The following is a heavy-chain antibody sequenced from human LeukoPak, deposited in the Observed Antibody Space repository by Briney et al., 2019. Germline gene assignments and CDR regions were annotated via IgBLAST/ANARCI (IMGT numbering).Heavy chain of an antibody. CDR3: ARDLTRITGWFDP. CDR1: GGSISSGGYY. J-gene: IGHJ5*02. CDR2: IYYSGST. V-gene: IGHV4-31*03. Sequence: PSQTLSLTCTVSGGSISSGGYYWSWIRQHPGKGLEWIGYIYYSGSTYYNPSLKSRVTISVDTSKNQFSLKLSSVTAADTAVYYCARDLTRITGWFDPWGQGTLVTVSS. D-gene: IGHD2-8*02.